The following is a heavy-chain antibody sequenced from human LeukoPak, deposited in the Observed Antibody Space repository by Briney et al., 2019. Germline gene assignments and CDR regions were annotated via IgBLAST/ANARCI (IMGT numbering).Heavy chain of an antibody. J-gene: IGHJ4*02. CDR3: ARASGGSYGGAFDF. D-gene: IGHD1-26*01. CDR1: GYTFTSYY. CDR2: INPSGGST. V-gene: IGHV1-46*01. Sequence: ASVKVSFKASGYTFTSYYMLWVRQAPGQGLEWMGLINPSGGSTNHAQRFQGRVTMPRDMSTITVYMQLSSLRSDDAAVYYCARASGGSYGGAFDFWGQGTLVTVSS.